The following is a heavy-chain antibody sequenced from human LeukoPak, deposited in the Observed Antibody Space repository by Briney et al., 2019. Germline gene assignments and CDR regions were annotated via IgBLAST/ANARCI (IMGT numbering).Heavy chain of an antibody. J-gene: IGHJ3*02. CDR1: GFTFSSYA. V-gene: IGHV3-23*01. CDR2: ISGAGGST. CDR3: AKDNPGAFDI. Sequence: GGSLRLSCAASGFTFSSYAMSWVRQAPGKGLEWVSAISGAGGSTYYADSVKGRFTIPRDNSKDTLFLQMNSLRAEDTAVYYCAKDNPGAFDIWGQGTMVTVSS.